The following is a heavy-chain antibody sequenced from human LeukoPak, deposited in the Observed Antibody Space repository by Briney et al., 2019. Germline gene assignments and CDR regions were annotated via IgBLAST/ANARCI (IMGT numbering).Heavy chain of an antibody. CDR2: ISGSGGRT. V-gene: IGHV3-23*01. CDR3: AKNYYDILTAQIG. Sequence: PGGSLRLSCAASGFTLSTYAMSWVRQAPGKGLEWVSTISGSGGRTYYVDSVKGRFTISSDNSKNTLYLQMNSLRAEDTAVYYCAKNYYDILTAQIGWGQGILVTVSS. D-gene: IGHD3-9*01. J-gene: IGHJ4*02. CDR1: GFTLSTYA.